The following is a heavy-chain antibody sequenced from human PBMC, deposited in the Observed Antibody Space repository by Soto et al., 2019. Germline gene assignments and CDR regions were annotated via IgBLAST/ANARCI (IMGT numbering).Heavy chain of an antibody. D-gene: IGHD1-1*01. CDR1: GITLSNAW. CDR2: IRSKGDGGAT. V-gene: IGHV3-15*01. Sequence: EVQLAESGGGLVEPGGSLRLSCAGSGITLSNAWMNWVRQAAGKGLEWVGRIRSKGDGGATEYAAPVKGRFTFSRDDSENTLFLQMSALKPEDTGVYFCTSTRPGTNVFDIMGPGTMVIVSS. J-gene: IGHJ3*02. CDR3: TSTRPGTNVFDI.